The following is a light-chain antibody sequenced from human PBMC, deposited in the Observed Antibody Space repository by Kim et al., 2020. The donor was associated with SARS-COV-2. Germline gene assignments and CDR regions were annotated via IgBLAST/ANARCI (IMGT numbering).Light chain of an antibody. Sequence: DIQMTQSPSSLSTSLGETVTITCRASQRIRSHLNWYQQRVGEAPKLLISFVSRLQSGVPSRFSGSGYDTDFTLTINSLQPEDCATYFCQQNYNTPRTFGQGTKVDIK. V-gene: IGKV1-39*01. CDR1: QRIRSH. J-gene: IGKJ1*01. CDR2: FVS. CDR3: QQNYNTPRT.